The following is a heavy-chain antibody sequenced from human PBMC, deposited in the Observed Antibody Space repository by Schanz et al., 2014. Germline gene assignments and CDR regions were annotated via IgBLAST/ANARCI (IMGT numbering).Heavy chain of an antibody. J-gene: IGHJ4*02. CDR1: GFTFTTNA. Sequence: EVQLVESGGGLVQPGGSLRLSCAASGFTFTTNAMSWVRQPPGKGLEWVSAISGNGGSTYFADSVNGRFTISRDNSDNTLFLQMNSLRAEDTAVYYCAKVREWWPYYFDYWGQGTLVTVSS. CDR2: ISGNGGST. V-gene: IGHV3-23*04. CDR3: AKVREWWPYYFDY. D-gene: IGHD2-15*01.